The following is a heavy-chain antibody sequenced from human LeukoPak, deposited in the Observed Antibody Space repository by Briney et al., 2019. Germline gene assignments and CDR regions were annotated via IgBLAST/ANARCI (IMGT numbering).Heavy chain of an antibody. CDR3: ARGKSSSPYNWFDP. J-gene: IGHJ5*02. V-gene: IGHV4-34*01. CDR2: INHSGST. D-gene: IGHD6-6*01. CDR1: GGSFSGYY. Sequence: SETLSLTCAVYGGSFSGYYWSWIRQPPGKGLEWIGEINHSGSTNYNPSLKSRVTISVDTSKNQFSLKLSSVTAADTAVYYCARGKSSSPYNWFDPWGQGTLVTVSS.